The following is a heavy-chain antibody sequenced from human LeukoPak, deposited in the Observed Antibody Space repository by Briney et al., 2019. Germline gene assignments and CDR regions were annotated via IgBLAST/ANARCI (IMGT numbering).Heavy chain of an antibody. CDR2: IKQDGSEK. V-gene: IGHV3-7*05. D-gene: IGHD3-16*01. J-gene: IGHJ3*02. CDR3: ARGGSYALDAFDI. Sequence: GGSLRLSCAASGFTLSRYWMSWVRQAPGKGLEWVANIKQDGSEKYYVDSVRGRFTISRDNARNSLHLQVDSLRVEDTAVFYCARGGSYALDAFDIWGQGTMVTVSS. CDR1: GFTLSRYW.